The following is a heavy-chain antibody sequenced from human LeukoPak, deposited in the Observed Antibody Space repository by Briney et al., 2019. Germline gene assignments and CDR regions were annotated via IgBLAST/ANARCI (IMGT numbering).Heavy chain of an antibody. CDR2: ISYDGSNK. Sequence: GESLRLSCAASGFTFSSYAMHWVRQAPGKGLEWVAVISYDGSNKYYADSVKGRFTISRDNSKNTLYLQMNSLRAEDTAVYYCARDRGDIVVVVAARRSYYGMDVWGQGTTVTVSS. V-gene: IGHV3-30*04. CDR1: GFTFSSYA. CDR3: ARDRGDIVVVVAARRSYYGMDV. D-gene: IGHD2-15*01. J-gene: IGHJ6*02.